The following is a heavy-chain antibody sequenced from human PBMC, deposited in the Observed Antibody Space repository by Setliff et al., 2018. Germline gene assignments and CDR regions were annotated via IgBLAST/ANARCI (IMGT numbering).Heavy chain of an antibody. CDR1: GYTFTSYG. CDR2: ISVYNGNT. CDR3: VREYSGGGLT. V-gene: IGHV1-18*01. D-gene: IGHD1-26*01. Sequence: GASVKVSCKASGYTFTSYGFSWVRQAPGQGLEWMRRISVYNGNTNYGQKYQGRVAMTTDTSTNTVYMELRSLRSDDTAVYFCVREYSGGGLTWGQGTMVTVSS. J-gene: IGHJ3*01.